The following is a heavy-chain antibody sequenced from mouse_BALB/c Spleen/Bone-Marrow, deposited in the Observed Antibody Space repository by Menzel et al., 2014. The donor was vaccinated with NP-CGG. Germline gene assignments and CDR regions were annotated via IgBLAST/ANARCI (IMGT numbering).Heavy chain of an antibody. CDR3: ASYYYGSSSFAY. V-gene: IGHV14-3*02. D-gene: IGHD1-1*01. CDR1: GFNIKDTY. Sequence: EVKLQESGAELVKPGASVKLSCTASGFNIKDTYMHWVKQRPEQGLEWIGRIDPANGNTKYDPKFQGKATITADTSSNTAHLQLSSLTSEDTAVYYCASYYYGSSSFAYWGQGTLVTVSA. CDR2: IDPANGNT. J-gene: IGHJ3*01.